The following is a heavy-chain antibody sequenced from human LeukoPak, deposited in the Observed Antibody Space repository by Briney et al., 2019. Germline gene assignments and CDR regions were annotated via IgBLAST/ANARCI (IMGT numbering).Heavy chain of an antibody. CDR1: GFTFSNYG. J-gene: IGHJ4*02. CDR2: IWYDGSNK. CDR3: TRRAARAVFDY. V-gene: IGHV3-33*01. D-gene: IGHD6-6*01. Sequence: GGSLRLSCAASGFTFSNYGMHWVRQAPGKGLEWVAVIWYDGSNKDYADSVKGRFTISRDNSKNTLYLQMNSLRAEDTAVYYCTRRAARAVFDYWGQGTLVTVSS.